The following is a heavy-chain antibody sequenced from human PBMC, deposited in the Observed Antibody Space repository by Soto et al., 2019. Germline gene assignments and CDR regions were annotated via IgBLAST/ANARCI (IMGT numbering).Heavy chain of an antibody. J-gene: IGHJ4*01. CDR3: ANWLVGAPFDS. D-gene: IGHD1-26*01. CDR2: INHSGRT. CDR1: GDAFTKYD. V-gene: IGHV4-34*01. Sequence: PSGTLALTCAVYGDAFTKYDWSWIRQPPGKGLEWIGEINHSGRTNFNPSLKSRVTISVDRSKNQFSLKLGSVTAADTGVYYCANWLVGAPFDSWGHGTLVTVSS.